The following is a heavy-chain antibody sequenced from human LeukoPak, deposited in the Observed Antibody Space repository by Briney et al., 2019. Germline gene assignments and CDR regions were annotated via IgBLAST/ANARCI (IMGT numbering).Heavy chain of an antibody. V-gene: IGHV1-24*01. J-gene: IGHJ4*02. D-gene: IGHD4-11*01. CDR3: ATEMTSVVPDY. Sequence: GASVTVSCKVSGHTLSELTMHWVRQAPGKGLEWMGGFDPENDERIYARKFRGRLTMTEDTSTDTAYMELSSLRSEDTAVYFCATEMTSVVPDYWGQGTLVTVSS. CDR1: GHTLSELT. CDR2: FDPENDER.